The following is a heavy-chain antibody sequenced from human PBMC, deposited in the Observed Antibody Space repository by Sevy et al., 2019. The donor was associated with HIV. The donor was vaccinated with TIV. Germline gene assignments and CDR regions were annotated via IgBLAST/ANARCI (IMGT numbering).Heavy chain of an antibody. D-gene: IGHD2-15*01. J-gene: IGHJ4*02. V-gene: IGHV3-21*06. Sequence: GGSLRLSCAASGFTFSSYAMNWVRQAPGQGLEWVSSISAISSNINYADSVKGRLTNSRDNAENSLYLQINSVRAEDTALYYCARDLFSGGNAVYGYWGQGTLVTVSS. CDR1: GFTFSSYA. CDR2: ISAISSNI. CDR3: ARDLFSGGNAVYGY.